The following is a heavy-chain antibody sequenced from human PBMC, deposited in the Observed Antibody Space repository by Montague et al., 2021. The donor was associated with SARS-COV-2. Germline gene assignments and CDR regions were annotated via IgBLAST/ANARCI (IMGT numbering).Heavy chain of an antibody. Sequence: SLRLSCAASGFTFSSNSMNWVRQAPGKGLEWVSGISGSGDNTYYAESVKGRFTISRDNSKNTLFLQMSSLRDVDTAVYYCARRRFANSGYIDYWGQGTLVTVSS. J-gene: IGHJ4*02. CDR3: ARRRFANSGYIDY. CDR1: GFTFSSNS. D-gene: IGHD1-26*01. V-gene: IGHV3-23*01. CDR2: ISGSGDNT.